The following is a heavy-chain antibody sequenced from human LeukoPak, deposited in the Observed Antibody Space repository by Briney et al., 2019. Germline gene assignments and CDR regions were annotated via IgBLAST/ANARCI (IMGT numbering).Heavy chain of an antibody. J-gene: IGHJ6*03. D-gene: IGHD6-13*01. CDR2: IYYSGST. CDR3: GGSSSYYYMDV. CDR1: GGSFSGYY. Sequence: SETLSLTCAVYGGSFSGYYWSWIRQPPGKGLEWIGNIYYSGSTYYNPSLKSRVTISVDTSKNQFSLKLSSVTAADTAVYYCGGSSSYYYMDVWGKGTTVTISS. V-gene: IGHV4-34*01.